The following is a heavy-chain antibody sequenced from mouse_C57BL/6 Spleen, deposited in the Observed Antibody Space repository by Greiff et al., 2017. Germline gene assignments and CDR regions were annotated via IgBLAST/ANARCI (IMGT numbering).Heavy chain of an antibody. CDR1: GFTFSDYG. CDR3: ARNHLRYDYDEGSWFAY. J-gene: IGHJ3*01. Sequence: EVQLVESGGGLVKPGGSLKLSCAASGFTFSDYGMHWVRQAPEKGLEWVAYISSGSSTNYYADTVKGRFTISRDNAKNTLFLQMTSLRSEDTAMYYCARNHLRYDYDEGSWFAYWGQGTLVTVSA. CDR2: ISSGSSTN. D-gene: IGHD2-4*01. V-gene: IGHV5-17*01.